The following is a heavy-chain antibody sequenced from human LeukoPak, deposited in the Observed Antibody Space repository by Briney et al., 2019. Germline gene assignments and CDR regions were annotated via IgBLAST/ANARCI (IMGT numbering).Heavy chain of an antibody. Sequence: GGSLRLSCAASGFTFTTYAMSWVRQAPGKGLEWVSSVSGSGSHTYYADSVKGRFTISRDNSKNTLDLQMHSLRAEDTALYYCAKEVLGGNNGDYAVDYWGQGTLVTVSS. CDR2: VSGSGSHT. V-gene: IGHV3-23*01. J-gene: IGHJ4*02. CDR3: AKEVLGGNNGDYAVDY. D-gene: IGHD4-17*01. CDR1: GFTFTTYA.